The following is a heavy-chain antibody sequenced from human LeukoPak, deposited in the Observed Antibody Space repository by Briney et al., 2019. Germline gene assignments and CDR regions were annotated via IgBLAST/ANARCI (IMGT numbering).Heavy chain of an antibody. Sequence: GGSLRLSCAASGFTFSSYAMSWVRQAPGKGLEWVSAISGSGGSTYYADSVKGRFTISRDNSKNTLYLQMHSLRAEDTATYYCAKDDGWLHYYHWGQGTLVTVSS. D-gene: IGHD3-10*01. CDR3: AKDDGWLHYYH. CDR1: GFTFSSYA. CDR2: ISGSGGST. J-gene: IGHJ4*02. V-gene: IGHV3-23*01.